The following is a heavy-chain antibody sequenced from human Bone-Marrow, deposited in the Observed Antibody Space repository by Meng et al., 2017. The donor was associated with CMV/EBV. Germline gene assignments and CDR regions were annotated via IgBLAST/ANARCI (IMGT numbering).Heavy chain of an antibody. CDR1: GFIFSDYL. CDR3: VRVSYEFWSGDSAHLHTDYGMDV. Sequence: GGSLRLSCAASGFIFSDYLMSWVRQAPGKGLEWISYISNSDSRIYYADSVKGRFTISRDNATNSVYLHMGRLRDEDTAVYYCVRVSYEFWSGDSAHLHTDYGMDVWGQGTTVTVSS. CDR2: ISNSDSRI. J-gene: IGHJ6*02. V-gene: IGHV3-11*04. D-gene: IGHD3-3*01.